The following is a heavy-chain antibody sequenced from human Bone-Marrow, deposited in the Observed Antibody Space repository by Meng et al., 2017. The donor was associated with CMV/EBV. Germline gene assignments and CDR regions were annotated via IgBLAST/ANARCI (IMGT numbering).Heavy chain of an antibody. J-gene: IGHJ3*02. CDR3: ARQVRLLGRDI. V-gene: IGHV4-39*07. Sequence: SETLSLPRNVSGGPVSSSPYYWGWIRQPPGKGLEWIGNIHYTGSTYYNPSLKSRVTISLDTSNNRFSLKVTSVTAADTAVYYCARQVRLLGRDIWGQGTMVTVSS. D-gene: IGHD5-12*01. CDR2: IHYTGST. CDR1: GGPVSSSPYY.